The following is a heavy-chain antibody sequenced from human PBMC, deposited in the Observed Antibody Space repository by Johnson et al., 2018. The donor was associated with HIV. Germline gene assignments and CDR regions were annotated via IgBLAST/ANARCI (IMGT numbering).Heavy chain of an antibody. CDR1: GFTFSDYY. J-gene: IGHJ3*02. V-gene: IGHV3-15*01. Sequence: VQLVESGGGLVQPGGSLRLSCAASGFTFSDYYMSWVRQGPGQGLEWVGRIKSKTEGGTPDYAAPVKGRFTISRDDSKNTLFLQMNSLKIEDTATYYCTTAGSSGSAHAFDIWGQGTRVTVSS. CDR2: IKSKTEGGTP. CDR3: TTAGSSGSAHAFDI. D-gene: IGHD3-22*01.